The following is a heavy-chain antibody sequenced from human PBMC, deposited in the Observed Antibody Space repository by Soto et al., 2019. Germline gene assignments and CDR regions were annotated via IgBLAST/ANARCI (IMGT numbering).Heavy chain of an antibody. CDR3: AKRISLTGSNNKPVWFDS. V-gene: IGHV3-23*01. CDR2: ISGDGGGT. Sequence: PGGSLRLSCAASGFTFSSYVMSWVRQAPGKGPEWVSTISGDGGGTYYTDSVKGRFTISRDNSKNTLYLQMNSLRVEDTAVYYCAKRISLTGSNNKPVWFDSWGQGTLVTVSS. D-gene: IGHD3-10*01. CDR1: GFTFSSYV. J-gene: IGHJ5*01.